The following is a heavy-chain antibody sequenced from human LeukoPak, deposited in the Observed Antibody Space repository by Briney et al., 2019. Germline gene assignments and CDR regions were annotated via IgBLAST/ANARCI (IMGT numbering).Heavy chain of an antibody. J-gene: IGHJ4*02. CDR1: GFTVRSNY. V-gene: IGHV3-66*01. CDR3: AREDYYFDSSGTHYFDY. D-gene: IGHD3-22*01. CDR2: IYSGGST. Sequence: GGSLRLSCAASGFTVRSNYMSWVRQAPGKGLEWVSVIYSGGSTYHTDSVKGRFTISRDDSKNTLFLQMNSLRAEDTAVYYCAREDYYFDSSGTHYFDYWGQGTLVTVSS.